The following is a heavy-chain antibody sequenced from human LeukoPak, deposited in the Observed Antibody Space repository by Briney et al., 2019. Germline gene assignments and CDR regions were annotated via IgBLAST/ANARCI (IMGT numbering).Heavy chain of an antibody. CDR1: GGSISSSGYY. CDR3: ARLLEYYDSRGYFDY. D-gene: IGHD3-22*01. CDR2: IYYSGST. J-gene: IGHJ4*02. Sequence: SETLSLTCIVSGGSISSSGYYWGWIRQPPGKGLEWVGSIYYSGSTYCNPSLKSRVTISVDTSKNQFSLNLRSVTAGDTAVYYCARLLEYYDSRGYFDYWGQGTPVTVSS. V-gene: IGHV4-39*01.